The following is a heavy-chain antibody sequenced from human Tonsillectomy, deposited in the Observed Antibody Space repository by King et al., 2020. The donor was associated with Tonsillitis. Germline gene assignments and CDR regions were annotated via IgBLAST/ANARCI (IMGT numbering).Heavy chain of an antibody. CDR1: GHNLNELS. CDR2: FDPEDGET. J-gene: IGHJ4*02. Sequence: GQLVQSGAEVKTPGASVRVSCKISGHNLNELSMHWVRQAPGKGLEWMGGFDPEDGETKYAQKFQGRVTMTEDASTDTAYMDLSSMRSDDTAVYYCATGRYVDWLAFGYWGQGTLVTVSS. V-gene: IGHV1-24*01. D-gene: IGHD3-9*01. CDR3: ATGRYVDWLAFGY.